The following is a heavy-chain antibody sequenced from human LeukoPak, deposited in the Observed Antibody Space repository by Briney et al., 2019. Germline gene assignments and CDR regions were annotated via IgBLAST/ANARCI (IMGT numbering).Heavy chain of an antibody. CDR3: ARVIWGDNYYDSSGYLFDY. Sequence: SETLSLTCAVSGGSISSSNWWSWVRQPPGKGLEWIGEIYHSGSTNYNPSLKSRVTISVDKSKNQFSLKLSSVTAADTAVYYCARVIWGDNYYDSSGYLFDYWGQGTLVTVSS. J-gene: IGHJ4*02. D-gene: IGHD3-22*01. V-gene: IGHV4-4*02. CDR2: IYHSGST. CDR1: GGSISSSNW.